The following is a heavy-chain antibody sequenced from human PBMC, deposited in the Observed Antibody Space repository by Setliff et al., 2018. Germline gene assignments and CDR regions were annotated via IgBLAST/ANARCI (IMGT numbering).Heavy chain of an antibody. V-gene: IGHV4-34*01. CDR3: ARGGLWFGELLWKYYYYGMDV. Sequence: SETLSLTCAVYGGSFSGYYWSWIRQPPGKGLEWIGEINHSGSTNYNPSLKSRVTISVDTSKNQFSLKPSSVTAADTAVYYCARGGLWFGELLWKYYYYGMDVWGQGTTVTVSS. CDR1: GGSFSGYY. J-gene: IGHJ6*02. CDR2: INHSGST. D-gene: IGHD3-10*01.